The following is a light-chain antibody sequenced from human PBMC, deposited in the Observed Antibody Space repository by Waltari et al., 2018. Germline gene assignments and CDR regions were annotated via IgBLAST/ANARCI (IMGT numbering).Light chain of an antibody. J-gene: IGLJ2*01. Sequence: QPALTQPPSASGSLGHSVTISCTGSSSDVGRYKFVSCYQQYPGKAPKLIFYEVFKRPPGCPDRFSGSKSGNTASLTVSGLQPEDEADYYCSSYAGGNTLVFGGGTRLTVL. V-gene: IGLV2-8*01. CDR1: SSDVGRYKF. CDR2: EVF. CDR3: SSYAGGNTLV.